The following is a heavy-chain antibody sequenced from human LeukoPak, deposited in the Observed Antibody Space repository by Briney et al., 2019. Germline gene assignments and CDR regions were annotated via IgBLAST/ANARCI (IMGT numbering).Heavy chain of an antibody. D-gene: IGHD3-22*01. J-gene: IGHJ4*02. Sequence: GGSLRLSCVASGFNSGFNYSEFWMNWVRQAPGKGLEWVANMKEDGSERYSVDSGGGRFTISRDDSKKSVFLQMNSLRAEDTAVYYCARGVDYYDSSAMSWEYFDYWGQGTLVTVSS. V-gene: IGHV3-7*01. CDR2: MKEDGSER. CDR3: ARGVDYYDSSAMSWEYFDY. CDR1: GFNSGFNYSEFW.